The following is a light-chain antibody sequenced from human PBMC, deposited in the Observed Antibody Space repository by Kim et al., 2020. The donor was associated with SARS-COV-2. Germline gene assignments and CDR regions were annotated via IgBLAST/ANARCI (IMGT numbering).Light chain of an antibody. CDR3: QKYNSAPRVT. CDR1: QGISNY. CDR2: AAS. V-gene: IGKV1-27*01. Sequence: SVGDRVTITCRASQGISNYLAWYQQKPGKVPKLLIYAASTCQSGVPSRFSGSGSGTDFTLTISSLQPEDVATYYCQKYNSAPRVTFGPGTKVDIK. J-gene: IGKJ3*01.